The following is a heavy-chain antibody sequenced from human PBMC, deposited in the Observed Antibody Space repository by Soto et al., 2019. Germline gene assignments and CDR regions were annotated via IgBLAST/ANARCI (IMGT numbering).Heavy chain of an antibody. CDR2: IYYSGST. Sequence: PSETLSLTCTVSGGSISSYYWSWIRQPPGKGLEWIGYIYYSGSTNYNPSLKSRVTISVDTSKNQFSLKLSSVTAADTAVYYCARGRNYYVMDVGAQGTTVTVSS. J-gene: IGHJ6*02. CDR3: ARGRNYYVMDV. CDR1: GGSISSYY. V-gene: IGHV4-59*01.